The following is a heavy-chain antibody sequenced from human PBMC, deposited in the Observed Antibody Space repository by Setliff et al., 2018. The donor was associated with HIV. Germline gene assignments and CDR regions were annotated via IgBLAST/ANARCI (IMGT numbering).Heavy chain of an antibody. Sequence: SETLPLTCTVSGGSISSGGYYWSWIRQHPGKGLEWIGYIYYSGSTYYNPSLKSRVTISVDTSKNQFSLKLSSVTAADTAVYYCARASPGVAGTDYWGQGTLVTV. V-gene: IGHV4-31*03. CDR2: IYYSGST. D-gene: IGHD6-19*01. CDR3: ARASPGVAGTDY. J-gene: IGHJ4*02. CDR1: GGSISSGGYY.